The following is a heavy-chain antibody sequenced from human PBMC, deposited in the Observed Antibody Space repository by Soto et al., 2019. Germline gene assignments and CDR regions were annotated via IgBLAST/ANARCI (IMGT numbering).Heavy chain of an antibody. Sequence: SVKVSCKASGGTFSSYTISWVRQAPGQGLEWMGRIIPILGIANYAQKFQGRVTITADRSTSTAYMELSSLRSEDTAVYYCARDRRPYDILTGYAFDIWGQGTMVTVS. CDR3: ARDRRPYDILTGYAFDI. V-gene: IGHV1-69*04. CDR1: GGTFSSYT. CDR2: IIPILGIA. D-gene: IGHD3-9*01. J-gene: IGHJ3*02.